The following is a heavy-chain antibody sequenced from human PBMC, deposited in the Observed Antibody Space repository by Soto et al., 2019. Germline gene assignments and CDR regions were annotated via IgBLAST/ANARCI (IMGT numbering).Heavy chain of an antibody. D-gene: IGHD5-12*01. J-gene: IGHJ4*02. CDR2: IYYSGST. V-gene: IGHV4-39*01. Sequence: SETLSLTCTVSGGSISSGGYYWSWIRQHPGKGLEWIGYIYYSGSTYYNPSLKSRVTISVDTSKNQFSLKLSSVTAADTAVYYCARQVHGYNCFSRWGQGTLVTVSS. CDR3: ARQVHGYNCFSR. CDR1: GGSISSGGYY.